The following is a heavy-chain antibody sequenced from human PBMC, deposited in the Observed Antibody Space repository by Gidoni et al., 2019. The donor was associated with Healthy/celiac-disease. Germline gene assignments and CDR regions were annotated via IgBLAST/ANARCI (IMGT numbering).Heavy chain of an antibody. CDR3: ARAGDDRAPFYYYGMDV. J-gene: IGHJ6*02. Sequence: QVQLQESGPGLVKPSETLSLTCTVSGGSISSYYWSWIRQPPGKGLEWIGYIYYSGSTNYNPSLKSRVTISVDTSKNQFSLKLSSVTAADTAVYYCARAGDDRAPFYYYGMDVWGQGTTVTVSS. CDR1: GGSISSYY. CDR2: IYYSGST. V-gene: IGHV4-59*01. D-gene: IGHD3-16*01.